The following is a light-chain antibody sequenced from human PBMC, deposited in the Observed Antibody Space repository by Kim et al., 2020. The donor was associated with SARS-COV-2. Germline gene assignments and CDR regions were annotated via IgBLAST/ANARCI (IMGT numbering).Light chain of an antibody. J-gene: IGLJ1*01. Sequence: SVSPEQTANITGGGDILGDKYVCCYQQKPGQSPVLGTYQDTKRPAGIPERFSGSNSGTTATLTISGTQTMDEADYYCQAWDSNTYVFGSGTKVTVL. CDR3: QAWDSNTYV. CDR2: QDT. CDR1: ILGDKY. V-gene: IGLV3-1*01.